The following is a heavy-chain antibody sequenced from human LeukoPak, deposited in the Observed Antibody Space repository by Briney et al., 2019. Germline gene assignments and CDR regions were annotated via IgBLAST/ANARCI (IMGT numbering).Heavy chain of an antibody. D-gene: IGHD3-3*01. J-gene: IGHJ4*02. CDR3: ARSKLRFLEWLLDY. Sequence: PGGSLRLSCAASGFTFSSYSMNWVRQPPGKGLEWIGEINHSGSTNYNPSLKSRVTMSVDTSKNQFSLKLSSVTAADTAVYYCARSKLRFLEWLLDYWGQGTLVTVSS. V-gene: IGHV4-34*01. CDR2: INHSGST. CDR1: GFTFSSYS.